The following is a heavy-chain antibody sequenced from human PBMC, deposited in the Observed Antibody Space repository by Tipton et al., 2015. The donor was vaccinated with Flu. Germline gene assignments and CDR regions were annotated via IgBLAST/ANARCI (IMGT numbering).Heavy chain of an antibody. V-gene: IGHV4-34*01. Sequence: LRLSCAVYGGSFSGYYWSWIRQPPGKGLEWIGEINHSGSTNYNPSLKSRVTISVDTSKNQFSLKLSSVTAADTAVYYCARGGSGWYTGFDYWGQGTLVTVSS. D-gene: IGHD6-19*01. J-gene: IGHJ4*02. CDR3: ARGGSGWYTGFDY. CDR2: INHSGST. CDR1: GGSFSGYY.